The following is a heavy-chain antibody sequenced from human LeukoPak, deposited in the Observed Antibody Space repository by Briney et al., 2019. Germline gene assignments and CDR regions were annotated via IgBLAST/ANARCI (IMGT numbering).Heavy chain of an antibody. CDR3: ARENPSGYYNHPIDY. Sequence: SGPTLVKPSETLSLICTVSGASISSYYWSWIRQPPGKGLEWIGDIYYSGSIKYNPSLKSRVTMSVDTSKNQFSLKLSSATAADTAIYYCARENPSGYYNHPIDYWGQGTLVTVSS. D-gene: IGHD3-22*01. CDR2: IYYSGSI. J-gene: IGHJ4*02. V-gene: IGHV4-59*01. CDR1: GASISSYY.